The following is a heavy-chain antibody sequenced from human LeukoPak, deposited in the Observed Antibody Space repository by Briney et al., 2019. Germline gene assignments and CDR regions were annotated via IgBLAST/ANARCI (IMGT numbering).Heavy chain of an antibody. CDR1: GFTFSGSA. CDR2: IRSKANSYAT. D-gene: IGHD3-10*01. CDR3: RASHGSGSYPDY. V-gene: IGHV3-73*01. Sequence: AGGSLRLSCAASGFTFSGSAMHWVRQASGKGLEWVGRIRSKANSYATAYAASVKGRFTISRDDSKNTAYLQMNSLKTEDTAVYYCRASHGSGSYPDYWSQGTLVTVSS. J-gene: IGHJ4*02.